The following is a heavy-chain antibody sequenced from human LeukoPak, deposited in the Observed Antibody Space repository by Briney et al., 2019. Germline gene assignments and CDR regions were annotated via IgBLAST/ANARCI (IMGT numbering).Heavy chain of an antibody. D-gene: IGHD6-13*01. J-gene: IGHJ4*02. CDR2: ISPSSGAI. V-gene: IGHV3-48*01. CDR3: ARDMGTSSWHAFDN. Sequence: TGGSLRLSCAASGSTFRTYYMNWVRQTPGKGLEWVSYISPSSGAIHYADSVKGRFTISRDNAKNSLSLQMNSLRAEDTAVYYCARDMGTSSWHAFDNWGQGTLVTVSS. CDR1: GSTFRTYY.